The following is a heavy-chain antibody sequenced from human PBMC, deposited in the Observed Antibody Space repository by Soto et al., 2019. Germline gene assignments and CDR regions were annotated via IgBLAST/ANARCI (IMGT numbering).Heavy chain of an antibody. J-gene: IGHJ3*02. CDR3: ARVGGYYYDSSGYPNAFDI. CDR2: IYYSGNT. V-gene: IGHV4-31*03. Sequence: PSETLSLTCTVSGGSISSGGYYWSWIRQHPGKGLEWIGYIYYSGNTYYNPSLKSRVSISVDTSKNQFSLKLSSVTAADTAVYYCARVGGYYYDSSGYPNAFDIWGQGTMVTVSS. CDR1: GGSISSGGYY. D-gene: IGHD3-22*01.